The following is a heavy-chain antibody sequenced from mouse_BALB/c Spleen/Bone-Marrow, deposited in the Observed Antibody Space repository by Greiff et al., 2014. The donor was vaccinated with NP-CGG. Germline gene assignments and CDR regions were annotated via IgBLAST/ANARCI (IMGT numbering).Heavy chain of an antibody. CDR2: ISSGSSTI. V-gene: IGHV5-17*02. J-gene: IGHJ2*01. Sequence: EVHLVESGGGLVQPGGSRKLSCAASGFTFSSFGMHWVRQAPEKGLEWVAYISSGSSTIYYADTVKGRFTISRDNPKNTLFLQMTSLRSEDTAMYYCARSLYYRYDFFDHWGQGTTLTVSS. CDR3: ARSLYYRYDFFDH. D-gene: IGHD2-14*01. CDR1: GFTFSSFG.